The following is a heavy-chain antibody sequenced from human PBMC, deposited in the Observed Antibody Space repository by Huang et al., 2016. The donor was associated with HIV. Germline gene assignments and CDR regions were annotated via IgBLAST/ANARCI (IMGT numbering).Heavy chain of an antibody. CDR1: GFTFSSYS. Sequence: EVQLVESGGGLVQPGGSLRLSCAASGFTFSSYSMNWVRQAPGKGLEWVSYISRSSSNIYYAASVKGRFTISRDNAKNSLYLQMNSLRAEDTAVYYCARVRAAAGTSTTDAFDIWGQGTMVTVSS. J-gene: IGHJ3*02. D-gene: IGHD6-13*01. CDR3: ARVRAAAGTSTTDAFDI. CDR2: ISRSSSNI. V-gene: IGHV3-48*01.